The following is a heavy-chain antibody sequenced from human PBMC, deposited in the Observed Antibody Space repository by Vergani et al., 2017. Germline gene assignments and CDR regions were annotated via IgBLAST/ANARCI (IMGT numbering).Heavy chain of an antibody. CDR1: GYTFTSYD. CDR2: MNPNSGNT. CDR3: AKVEEAAAGT. J-gene: IGHJ5*02. V-gene: IGHV1-8*01. D-gene: IGHD6-13*01. Sequence: QVQLVQSGAEVKKPGASVKVSCKASGYTFTSYDINWVRQATGQGLEWMGWMNPNSGNTGYAQKFQGRVTMTRTTSINTAYMELSSLRSERTAVYYCAKVEEAAAGTWGQGTLVTVSS.